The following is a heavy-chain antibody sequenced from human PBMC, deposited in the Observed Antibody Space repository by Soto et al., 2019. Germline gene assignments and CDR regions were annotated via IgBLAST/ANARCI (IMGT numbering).Heavy chain of an antibody. J-gene: IGHJ5*02. CDR2: TYYRSKWYT. V-gene: IGHV6-1*01. CDR1: GDSVSSNIAA. Sequence: PSQTLSLTCAISGDSVSSNIAAWDWIRQSPSRGLEWLGRTYYRSKWYTDYAVSVRSRITINPDTSENQFTLQLISMTPEDTAVYCCARNLGGRQHPWRQGTLAPVSS. CDR3: ARNLGGRQHP. D-gene: IGHD3-16*01.